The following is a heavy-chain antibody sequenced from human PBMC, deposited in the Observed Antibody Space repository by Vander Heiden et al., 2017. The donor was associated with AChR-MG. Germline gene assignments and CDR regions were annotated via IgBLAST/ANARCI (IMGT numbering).Heavy chain of an antibody. V-gene: IGHV4-4*07. CDR2: IYTSGST. CDR3: AGIAAAGRTNYFDY. D-gene: IGHD6-13*01. CDR1: GGSISSYY. Sequence: QVQLQESGPGLVKPSETLSLTCTVSGGSISSYYWSWIRQPAAKGLEWIGRIYTSGSTNYNPSLKSRVTMSVDTSKNQFSLKLSSVTAADTAVYYCAGIAAAGRTNYFDYWGQGTLVTVSS. J-gene: IGHJ4*02.